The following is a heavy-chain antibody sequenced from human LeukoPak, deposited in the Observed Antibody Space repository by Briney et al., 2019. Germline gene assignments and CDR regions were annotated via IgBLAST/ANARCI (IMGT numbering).Heavy chain of an antibody. CDR2: ISYDGSNK. V-gene: IGHV3-30*04. J-gene: IGHJ4*02. CDR3: ARDKIPAIVGATSEFYFDY. Sequence: PGRSLRLSCAASGFTFSSYAMHWVRQAPGKGLEWVAVISYDGSNKYYADSVKGRFTISRDNSKNTLYLQMNSLRAEDTAVYYCARDKIPAIVGATSEFYFDYWGQGTLVTVSS. CDR1: GFTFSSYA. D-gene: IGHD1-26*01.